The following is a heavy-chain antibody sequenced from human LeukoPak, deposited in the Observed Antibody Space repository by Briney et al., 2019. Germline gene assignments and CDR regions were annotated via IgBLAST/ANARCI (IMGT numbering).Heavy chain of an antibody. CDR1: GYTLTELS. J-gene: IGHJ4*02. D-gene: IGHD5-18*01. CDR2: FDPEDGET. Sequence: ASVKVSCKVSGYTLTELSMHWVRQAPGKGLEWMGGFDPEDGETIYAQKFQGRVTMTEDASTDTAYMELSSLRSEDTAVYYCATAHRLTAMEEPFDYWGQGTLVTVSS. V-gene: IGHV1-24*01. CDR3: ATAHRLTAMEEPFDY.